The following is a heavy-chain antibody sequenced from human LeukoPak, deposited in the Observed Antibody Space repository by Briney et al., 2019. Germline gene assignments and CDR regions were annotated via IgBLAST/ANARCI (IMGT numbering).Heavy chain of an antibody. CDR1: GDCIGSGDYY. V-gene: IGHV4-61*02. CDR2: ISSSGST. J-gene: IGHJ3*02. D-gene: IGHD3-22*01. Sequence: PSQTLSLTCTVSGDCIGSGDYYWSWNRQPAGKGLEWIGRISSSGSTNYNPSLKSRVTISVDTSKNQFSLKLSSVTAADTAVYFCARGPYSYDSSGAFDIWGQGTMVTVSS. CDR3: ARGPYSYDSSGAFDI.